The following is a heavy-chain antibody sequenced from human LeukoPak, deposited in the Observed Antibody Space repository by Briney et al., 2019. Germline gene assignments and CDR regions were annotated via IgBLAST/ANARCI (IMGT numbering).Heavy chain of an antibody. V-gene: IGHV3-48*01. CDR2: ISSSSSTI. CDR1: GFTFSSYS. D-gene: IGHD3-10*01. J-gene: IGHJ6*02. Sequence: GGSLRLSCAASGFTFSSYSMNWIRQAPEKGLEWVSYISSSSSTIYYADSVKGRFTISRDNAKNSLYLQMNSLRAEDTAVYYCARGGVAYYYYGMDVWGQGTTVTVSS. CDR3: ARGGVAYYYYGMDV.